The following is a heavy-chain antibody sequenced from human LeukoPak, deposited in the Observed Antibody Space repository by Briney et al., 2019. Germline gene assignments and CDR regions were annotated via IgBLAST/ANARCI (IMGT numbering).Heavy chain of an antibody. V-gene: IGHV3-15*01. J-gene: IGHJ6*03. CDR2: IKSKTDGGTT. Sequence: GGSLRLSCAASGFTFSNAWMSWVRQAPGKGLGWVGRIKSKTDGGTTDYAAPVKGSFTISRDDSKNTLYLQMNSLKTEDTAVYYCTTRDDSSGYGYYYYYYYMDVWGKGTTVTVSS. CDR1: GFTFSNAW. CDR3: TTRDDSSGYGYYYYYYYMDV. D-gene: IGHD3-22*01.